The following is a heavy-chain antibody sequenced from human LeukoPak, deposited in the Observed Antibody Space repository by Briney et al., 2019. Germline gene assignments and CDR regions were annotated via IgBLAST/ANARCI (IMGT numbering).Heavy chain of an antibody. CDR1: GYTFTSYG. Sequence: GASVKVSCKASGYTFTSYGISWVRQAPGQGLGWMGWTSAYNGNTNYAQKLQGRVTMTTDTSTSTAYMELRSLRSDDTAVYYCARADIVVVPAAIPRPYYYYGMDVWGQGTTVTVSS. CDR3: ARADIVVVPAAIPRPYYYYGMDV. CDR2: TSAYNGNT. J-gene: IGHJ6*02. D-gene: IGHD2-2*01. V-gene: IGHV1-18*01.